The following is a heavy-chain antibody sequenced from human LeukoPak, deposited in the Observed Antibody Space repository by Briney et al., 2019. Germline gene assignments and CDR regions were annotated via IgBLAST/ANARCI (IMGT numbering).Heavy chain of an antibody. V-gene: IGHV3-21*01. CDR3: ARVRSVGGNPHAFNI. CDR2: ISSSSSYI. D-gene: IGHD4-23*01. Sequence: GGSLRLSCAASGFTFSSYSMNWVRQAPGKGLEWVSSISSSSSYIYYADSVKGRFTISRVNAKNSLYLQMNSLRVEDTALYYCARVRSVGGNPHAFNIWGQGTMVTVSS. J-gene: IGHJ3*02. CDR1: GFTFSSYS.